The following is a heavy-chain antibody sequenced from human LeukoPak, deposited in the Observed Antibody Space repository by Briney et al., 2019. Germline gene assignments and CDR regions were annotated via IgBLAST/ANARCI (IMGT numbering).Heavy chain of an antibody. D-gene: IGHD1-26*01. J-gene: IGHJ3*02. Sequence: ASVKVSCKASGYTFTGYYMHWVRQAPGQGLEWMGRINPNSGGTNYAQKFQGRVTMTRDTSISTAYMELSSLRSEDTAVYYCARTPSGAGAFDIWGQGTMVTVSS. CDR2: INPNSGGT. V-gene: IGHV1-2*06. CDR1: GYTFTGYY. CDR3: ARTPSGAGAFDI.